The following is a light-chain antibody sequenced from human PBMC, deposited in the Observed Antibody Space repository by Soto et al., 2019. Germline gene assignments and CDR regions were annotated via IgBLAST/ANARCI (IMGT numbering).Light chain of an antibody. V-gene: IGKV2-28*01. J-gene: IGKJ2*01. CDR3: LPALQTPPT. CDR1: QSLLHSNGYNY. CDR2: LGS. Sequence: DIVMTQSPLSLPVTPGEPASISCRSSQSLLHSNGYNYLDWYLQKPGQSPQLLIYLGSNRASGVPDRFGDSGSGTDFTLKISRVEAEDVEVYYCLPALQTPPTFGQGTKLEIK.